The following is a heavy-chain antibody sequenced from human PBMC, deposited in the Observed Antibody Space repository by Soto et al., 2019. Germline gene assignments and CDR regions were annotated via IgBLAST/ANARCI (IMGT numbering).Heavy chain of an antibody. CDR1: GGCFSGNY. CDR2: INHSGST. CDR3: ARSYSSSSPLFDY. D-gene: IGHD6-6*01. J-gene: IGHJ4*02. Sequence: NPSETLSLTCAVYGGCFSGNYWSWIRQPPGKGLEWIGEINHSGSTYYNPPLKSRVTISVDRSKNQFSLKLSSVTAADTAVYYCARSYSSSSPLFDYWGQGTLVTVSS. V-gene: IGHV4-34*01.